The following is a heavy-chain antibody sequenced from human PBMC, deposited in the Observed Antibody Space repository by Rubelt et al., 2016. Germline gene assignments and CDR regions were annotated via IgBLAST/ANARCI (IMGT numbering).Heavy chain of an antibody. CDR1: SSYG. J-gene: IGHJ4*02. CDR3: ATDSFGVVPNVQDY. V-gene: IGHV3-33*01. Sequence: SSYGMHWVRQAPGKGLEWVAVIWYDGSNKYYADSVKGRFTISRDNSKNTLYLQMNSLRAEDTAVYYCATDSFGVVPNVQDYWGQGTLVTVSS. CDR2: IWYDGSNK. D-gene: IGHD3-3*01.